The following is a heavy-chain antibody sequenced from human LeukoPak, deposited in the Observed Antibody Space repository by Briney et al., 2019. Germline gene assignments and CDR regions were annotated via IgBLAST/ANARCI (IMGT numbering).Heavy chain of an antibody. V-gene: IGHV3-74*01. CDR2: INSDGSST. CDR1: GFTFSSYW. CDR3: ARGMVEATGIRGPDY. D-gene: IGHD1-26*01. J-gene: IGHJ4*02. Sequence: PGGSLRLSCAASGFTFSSYWMHWVRQAPGKGLVWVSRINSDGSSTSYADSVKGRFTISRDNAKNTLYLEMNSLRAEDTAVYYCARGMVEATGIRGPDYWARGPRAPVPS.